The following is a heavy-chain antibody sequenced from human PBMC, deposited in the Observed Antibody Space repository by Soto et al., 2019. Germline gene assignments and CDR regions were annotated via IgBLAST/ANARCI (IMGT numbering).Heavy chain of an antibody. CDR2: ISYDGSNK. J-gene: IGHJ6*02. CDR1: GFTFSSYG. Sequence: GGSLRLSCAASGFTFSSYGMHWVRQAPGKGLEWVAVISYDGSNKYYADSVKGRFTISRDNSKNTLYLQMNSLRAEDTAVYYCAKDQGNSGYDWWPYYYYGMDVWGQGTTVTVSS. CDR3: AKDQGNSGYDWWPYYYYGMDV. D-gene: IGHD5-12*01. V-gene: IGHV3-30*18.